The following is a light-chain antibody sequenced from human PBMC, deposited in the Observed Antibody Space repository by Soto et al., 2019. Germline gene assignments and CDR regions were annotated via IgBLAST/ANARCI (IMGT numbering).Light chain of an antibody. CDR3: QQGLDWPLT. CDR2: GAS. CDR1: QSITSE. J-gene: IGKJ2*01. Sequence: EIAMTQSPATLSVSPGERATLSCRASQSITSEFAWYQQKPGQPPRLLVYGASTRATGVPARFTGSGSGSEFTLTINGLQSEDFAVYYCQQGLDWPLTFGQGTRLEI. V-gene: IGKV3-15*01.